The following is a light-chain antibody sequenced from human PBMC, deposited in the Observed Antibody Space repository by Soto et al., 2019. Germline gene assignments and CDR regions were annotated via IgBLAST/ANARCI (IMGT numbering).Light chain of an antibody. CDR2: GAS. CDR1: QRVSSSY. V-gene: IGKV3-20*01. Sequence: EIVLTQSPGTLSLSPGERATLSCRASQRVSSSYLAWYQQKPGQAPRLLIYGASTRATGIPDRFSGSGSGTDFTLTSSRLEPEDFAVYFCQRYGSSPPFTVGQGTKVEI. CDR3: QRYGSSPPFT. J-gene: IGKJ2*01.